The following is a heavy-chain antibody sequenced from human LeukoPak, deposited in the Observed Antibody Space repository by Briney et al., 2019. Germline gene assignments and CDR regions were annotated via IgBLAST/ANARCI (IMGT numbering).Heavy chain of an antibody. J-gene: IGHJ6*02. CDR2: INTNTGNP. V-gene: IGHV7-4-1*02. D-gene: IGHD3-9*01. Sequence: ASVKVSCKASGYTFTSYAMNWVRQAPGQGLEWMGWINTNTGNPTYAQGFTGRFVFSLDTSVSTAYLQISSLKAEDTAVYYCARGGDILTGYYMRYYYYGMDVWGQGTTVTVSS. CDR3: ARGGDILTGYYMRYYYYGMDV. CDR1: GYTFTSYA.